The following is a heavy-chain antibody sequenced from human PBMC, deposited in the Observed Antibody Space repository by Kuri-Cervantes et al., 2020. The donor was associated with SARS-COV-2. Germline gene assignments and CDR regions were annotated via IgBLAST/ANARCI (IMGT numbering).Heavy chain of an antibody. Sequence: SETLSLTCTVSGGSVSSGSYYWSWIRQPPGKGLEWIGYIYDSGSTNYHPPLKSRVTISVDTSKNQFSLKLSSVTAADTAVYYCARGVTIFGEDVWGQGTTVTVSS. CDR3: ARGVTIFGEDV. J-gene: IGHJ6*02. V-gene: IGHV4-61*01. CDR2: IYDSGST. D-gene: IGHD3-3*01. CDR1: GGSVSSGSYY.